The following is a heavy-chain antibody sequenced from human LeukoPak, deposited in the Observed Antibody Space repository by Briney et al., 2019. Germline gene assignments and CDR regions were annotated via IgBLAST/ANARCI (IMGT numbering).Heavy chain of an antibody. CDR3: VSLGYSSSSVRY. CDR2: ISGSGGGT. CDR1: GFPFNNYA. Sequence: GGSLRLSCAASGFPFNNYAMNWVRQAPGKGLEWVSAISGSGGGTYYADSVKGRFTISRDNSKNTLYLQMNSLRAEDTAVYFCVSLGYSSSSVRYWGQGTLVTVSS. D-gene: IGHD6-6*01. V-gene: IGHV3-23*01. J-gene: IGHJ4*02.